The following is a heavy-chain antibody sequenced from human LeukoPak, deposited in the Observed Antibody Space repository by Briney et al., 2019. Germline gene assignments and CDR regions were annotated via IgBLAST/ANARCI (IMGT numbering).Heavy chain of an antibody. CDR2: ISGGGDRT. CDR3: ATYCTSTSCDVNGHYGMDV. J-gene: IGHJ6*02. V-gene: IGHV3-23*01. CDR1: GFTFSTYA. D-gene: IGHD2-2*01. Sequence: GGSPRPSCAASGFTFSTYAMSWVRQAPGQGLEWVSAISGGGDRTFYADPVEGRFTVSRDNSKNTLYMQMNSLRGEVTAAYYCATYCTSTSCDVNGHYGMDVWGQGTTVTVSS.